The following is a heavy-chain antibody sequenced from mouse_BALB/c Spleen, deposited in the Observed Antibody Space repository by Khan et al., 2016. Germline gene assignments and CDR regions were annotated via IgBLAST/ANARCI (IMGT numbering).Heavy chain of an antibody. CDR3: ARTARIKY. V-gene: IGHV3-2*02. D-gene: IGHD1-2*01. J-gene: IGHJ2*01. Sequence: EVQLQESGPGLVKPSQSLSLTCTVTGYSITSGYGWNWIRQFPGNKLEWMGYLSYSGSTNYNPTLKSRISITRDTSKNQFFLQLNSVTTEDTATYYCARTARIKYWGQGTTLTVSS. CDR1: GYSITSGYG. CDR2: LSYSGST.